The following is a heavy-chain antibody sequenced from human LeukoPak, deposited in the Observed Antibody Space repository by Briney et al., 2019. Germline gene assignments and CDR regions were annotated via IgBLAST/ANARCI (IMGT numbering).Heavy chain of an antibody. Sequence: PGGSLRLSCAASGFTFSSYAMSWVRQAPGKGLEWVSAISGSGGSTYYADSVKGRFTISRDNSKNTLYLQMNSLRAEDTAVYYCGKGGGLRGGYFDYWGQGTLVTVSS. CDR2: ISGSGGST. J-gene: IGHJ4*02. CDR1: GFTFSSYA. CDR3: GKGGGLRGGYFDY. V-gene: IGHV3-23*01. D-gene: IGHD3-16*01.